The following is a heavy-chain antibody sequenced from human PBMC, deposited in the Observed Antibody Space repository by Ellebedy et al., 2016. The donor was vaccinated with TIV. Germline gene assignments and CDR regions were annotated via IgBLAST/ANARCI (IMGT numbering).Heavy chain of an antibody. Sequence: PGGSLRLSCAASGFTFSSSSMNWVRQAPGKGLEWVSYISSSRTTIYYADSVKGRFTISRDNAKNSLYLQMNSLRVEDRAVYYCAREMGYCSGGSCYARLYYYNGMDVWGQGTTVTVSS. CDR1: GFTFSSSS. CDR2: ISSSRTTI. J-gene: IGHJ6*02. D-gene: IGHD2-15*01. CDR3: AREMGYCSGGSCYARLYYYNGMDV. V-gene: IGHV3-48*01.